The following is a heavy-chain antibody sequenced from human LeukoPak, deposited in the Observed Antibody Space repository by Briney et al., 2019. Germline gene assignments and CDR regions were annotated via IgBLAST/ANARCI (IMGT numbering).Heavy chain of an antibody. J-gene: IGHJ4*02. CDR3: TRDRSRAEDD. CDR2: MNQGGSDK. CDR1: GFTFSGHW. V-gene: IGHV3-7*01. Sequence: GGSLRLSCAASGFTFSGHWMSWVRQAPGKGLEWVANMNQGGSDKYYVDSVKGRFTISRDNANNLLYLQMNSLRGEDTAVYYCTRDRSRAEDDWGQGTLVTVSS. D-gene: IGHD1-14*01.